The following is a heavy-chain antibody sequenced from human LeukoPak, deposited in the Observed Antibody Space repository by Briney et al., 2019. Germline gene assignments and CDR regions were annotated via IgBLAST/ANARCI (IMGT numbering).Heavy chain of an antibody. CDR3: AKEVAKGAGAYDV. J-gene: IGHJ3*01. V-gene: IGHV3-33*02. CDR2: IWDDGSRK. CDR1: GFTFSNYV. Sequence: GGSLRLSCAGSGFTFSNYVMHWVRQAPGTGLEWVAVIWDDGSRKYYSDSAQGRFTITRDNSKSTMFLEMNSLRDEDTAVYYCAKEVAKGAGAYDVWGQGTIITVSS.